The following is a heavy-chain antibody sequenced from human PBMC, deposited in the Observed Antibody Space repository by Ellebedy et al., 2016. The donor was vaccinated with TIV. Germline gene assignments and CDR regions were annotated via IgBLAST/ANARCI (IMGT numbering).Heavy chain of an antibody. Sequence: GESLKISXAASGFTFTNAWMSWIRQAPGKGLEWVANIKGDGSKESYVDSVRGRFIISRDNAKNSLYLQMNSLRAEDTAIYYCVRDENYHDGSAYYDVLDIWGQGTVVTVSS. CDR2: IKGDGSKE. CDR1: GFTFTNAW. D-gene: IGHD3-22*01. CDR3: VRDENYHDGSAYYDVLDI. J-gene: IGHJ3*02. V-gene: IGHV3-7*01.